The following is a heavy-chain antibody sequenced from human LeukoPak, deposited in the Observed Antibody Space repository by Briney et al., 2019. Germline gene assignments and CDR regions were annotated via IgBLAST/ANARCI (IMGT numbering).Heavy chain of an antibody. J-gene: IGHJ4*02. Sequence: SETLSLTCAVSGESFSGYHWSWIRQPPGKGLEWIGEINHSGSTNYNPSLKSRVTISVDTSKNQFSLKLSSVTAADTAVYYCVTSGGTLGLTNYFAYWGQGTLVTVSS. CDR2: INHSGST. V-gene: IGHV4-34*01. CDR3: VTSGGTLGLTNYFAY. D-gene: IGHD3-16*01. CDR1: GESFSGYH.